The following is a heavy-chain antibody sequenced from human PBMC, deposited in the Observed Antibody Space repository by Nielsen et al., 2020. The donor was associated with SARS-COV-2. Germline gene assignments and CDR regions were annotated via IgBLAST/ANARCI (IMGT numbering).Heavy chain of an antibody. Sequence: ASVKVSCKASGYTFTGYYMHWVRQAPGQGLEWMGWINTNTGNPTYAQGFTGRFVFSLDTSVSTAYLQISSLKAEDTAVYYCARGQGSWFGELLDYWGQGTLVTVSS. V-gene: IGHV7-4-1*02. CDR2: INTNTGNP. CDR3: ARGQGSWFGELLDY. D-gene: IGHD3-10*01. CDR1: GYTFTGYY. J-gene: IGHJ4*02.